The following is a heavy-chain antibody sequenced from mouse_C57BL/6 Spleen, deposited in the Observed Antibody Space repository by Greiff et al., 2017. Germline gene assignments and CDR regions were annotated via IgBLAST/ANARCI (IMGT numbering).Heavy chain of an antibody. CDR1: GYTFTSYW. J-gene: IGHJ1*03. Sequence: QVQLQQPGAELVKPGASVKLSCKASGYTFTSYWMQWVKQRPGQGLEWIGEIDPSDSYTNYNQKFKGKATLTVDTSSSTAYMQLSSLTSEDSAVYYCARSATESYWYFDVWGTGTTVTVSS. D-gene: IGHD1-2*01. CDR2: IDPSDSYT. CDR3: ARSATESYWYFDV. V-gene: IGHV1-50*01.